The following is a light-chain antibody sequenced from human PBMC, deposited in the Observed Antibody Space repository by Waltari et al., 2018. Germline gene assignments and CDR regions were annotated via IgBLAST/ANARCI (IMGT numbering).Light chain of an antibody. J-gene: IGLJ2*01. Sequence: QSALTQPASVSGSPGQSITISCTGTSSDVGSYNLVSWYQQHPGKAPKRMIYEVSKRPSGVSKRFSGSKAGNTASLTISGLQAEDEADYYGCSYAGSSTYVVFGGGTKLTVL. CDR3: CSYAGSSTYVV. CDR1: SSDVGSYNL. V-gene: IGLV2-23*02. CDR2: EVS.